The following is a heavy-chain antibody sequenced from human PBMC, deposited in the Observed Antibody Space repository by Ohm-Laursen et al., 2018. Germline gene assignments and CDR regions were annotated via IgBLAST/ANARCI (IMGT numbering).Heavy chain of an antibody. Sequence: SLRLSCTASGFTFDDYAMHWVRQAPEKGLEWVSGISWNSGSIGYADSVKGRFTISRDNAKNSLYLQMNSLRAEDTALYYCAGGGLSVTGAEYFQYWGQGTLVTVSS. CDR3: AGGGLSVTGAEYFQY. V-gene: IGHV3-9*01. D-gene: IGHD6-19*01. J-gene: IGHJ1*01. CDR2: ISWNSGSI. CDR1: GFTFDDYA.